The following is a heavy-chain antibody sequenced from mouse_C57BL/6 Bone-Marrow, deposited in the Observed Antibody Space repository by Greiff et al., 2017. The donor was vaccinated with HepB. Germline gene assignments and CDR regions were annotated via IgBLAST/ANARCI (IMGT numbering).Heavy chain of an antibody. CDR1: GFTFSSYA. V-gene: IGHV5-4*03. Sequence: EVKLMESGGGLVKPGGSLKLSCAASGFTFSSYAMSWVRQTPEKRLEWVATISDGGSYTYYPDNVKGRFTISRDNAKNNLYLQMSHLKSEDTAMYYCARGNPFAYWGQGTLVTVSA. CDR2: ISDGGSYT. D-gene: IGHD2-1*01. CDR3: ARGNPFAY. J-gene: IGHJ3*01.